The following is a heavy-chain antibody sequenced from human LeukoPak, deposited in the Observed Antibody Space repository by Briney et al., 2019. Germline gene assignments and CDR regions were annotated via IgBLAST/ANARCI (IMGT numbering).Heavy chain of an antibody. CDR3: ARETYDIQYFQH. V-gene: IGHV4-4*07. D-gene: IGHD3-16*01. J-gene: IGHJ1*01. CDR1: GGSISSYY. Sequence: PSETLSLTCTVSGGSISSYYWSWIRQPAGKGLEWIGRIYTSGSTNYNPSLKSRVAMSADTSKNQFSLKLSSVTAADTAVYYCARETYDIQYFQHWGQGTLVTVSS. CDR2: IYTSGST.